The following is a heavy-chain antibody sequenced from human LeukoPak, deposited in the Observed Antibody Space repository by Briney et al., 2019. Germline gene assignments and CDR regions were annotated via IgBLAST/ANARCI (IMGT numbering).Heavy chain of an antibody. CDR1: GITFSSFW. CDR3: ATNSVWRFDY. J-gene: IGHJ4*02. Sequence: GGSLRLSCAVSGITFSSFWMSWVRQAPGKGLEWVANIKQDGSEKYYVDSVKGRFTISRDNAKNSVYLQMNSLRAEDTAVYYCATNSVWRFDYWGQEPLFTVSS. CDR2: IKQDGSEK. D-gene: IGHD6-19*01. V-gene: IGHV3-7*01.